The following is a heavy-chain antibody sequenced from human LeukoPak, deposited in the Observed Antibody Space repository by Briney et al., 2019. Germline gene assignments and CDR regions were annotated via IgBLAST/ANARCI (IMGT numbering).Heavy chain of an antibody. J-gene: IGHJ4*02. CDR1: GFTFSSYA. Sequence: GGSLRLSCAASGFTFSSYAMSWVRQAPGKGLEWVSAISGSGGSTYYADSVKGRFTISRDNSKNTLYLQMNSLRAEDTAVYYCAKMNGYRYGYGSDFDYWGQGTLVTVSS. CDR2: ISGSGGST. V-gene: IGHV3-23*01. CDR3: AKMNGYRYGYGSDFDY. D-gene: IGHD5-18*01.